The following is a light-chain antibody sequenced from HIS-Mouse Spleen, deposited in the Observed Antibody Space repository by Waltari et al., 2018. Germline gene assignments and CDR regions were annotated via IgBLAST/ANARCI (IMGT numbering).Light chain of an antibody. V-gene: IGLV3-1*01. CDR3: QAWDSSTDVV. J-gene: IGLJ2*01. Sequence: SYELPQPPPVSVSPGQTASITFPGDKLGDKYACWYQQKPGQSPVLVIYQDSKRPSGIPERFSGSNSGNTATLTISGTQAMDEADYYCQAWDSSTDVVFGGGTKLTVL. CDR1: KLGDKY. CDR2: QDS.